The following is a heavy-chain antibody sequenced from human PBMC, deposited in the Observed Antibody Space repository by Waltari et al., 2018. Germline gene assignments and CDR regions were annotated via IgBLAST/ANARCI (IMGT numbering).Heavy chain of an antibody. CDR2: IYYSGST. CDR3: ARGSRGYSYG. CDR1: GGSVSSGSSY. D-gene: IGHD5-18*01. J-gene: IGHJ4*02. V-gene: IGHV4-61*01. Sequence: QVHLQESGPGLVKPSETLSLTCNVSGGSVSSGSSYWSWIRQPPGKGLEWIGYIYYSGSTNYNPSLKSRVTISVDTSKNQFSLKLTSVTAADTAVYYCARGSRGYSYGWGQGTLVTVSS.